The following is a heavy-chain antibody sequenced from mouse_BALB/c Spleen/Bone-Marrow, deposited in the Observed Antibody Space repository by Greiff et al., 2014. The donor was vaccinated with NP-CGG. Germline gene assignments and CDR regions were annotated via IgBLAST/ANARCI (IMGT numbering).Heavy chain of an antibody. Sequence: VQLKESGPELVKPGASVKMSCKASGYTFTSYVMHWVKQKPGQGLEWTGYINPYNDGTKYNEKFKGKATLTSDKSSSTAYMELSSLASEDSAVYYCARGGTSHFDYWGQGTTLTVSS. V-gene: IGHV1-14*01. CDR2: INPYNDGT. CDR3: ARGGTSHFDY. CDR1: GYTFTSYV. J-gene: IGHJ2*01. D-gene: IGHD3-3*01.